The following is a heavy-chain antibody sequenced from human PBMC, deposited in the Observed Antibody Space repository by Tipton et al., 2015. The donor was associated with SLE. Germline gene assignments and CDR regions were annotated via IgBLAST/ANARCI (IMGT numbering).Heavy chain of an antibody. Sequence: SLRLSCAASGFTFSSYLMTWVRQAPGKGLEWVANINQDGNEKHYVDSVKGRFTISRDSAKNSVYLQMNSLRVEDTAVYYCARVTPGSWSLDYWGQGTLVTVSS. J-gene: IGHJ4*02. CDR1: GFTFSSYL. V-gene: IGHV3-7*01. CDR2: INQDGNEK. D-gene: IGHD1-26*01. CDR3: ARVTPGSWSLDY.